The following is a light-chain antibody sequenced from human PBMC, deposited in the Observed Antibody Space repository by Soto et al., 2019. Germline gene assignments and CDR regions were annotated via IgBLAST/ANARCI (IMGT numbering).Light chain of an antibody. CDR3: QQYSTYST. CDR2: DAS. CDR1: QHINSL. J-gene: IGKJ1*01. Sequence: DIQMTQSTSTLSATVGDRVTITCRASQHINSLLAWYQQIPGRAPKLLIYDASNLENGVPSRFSGSGSGTEFTLTITSLQPDDFATYYCQQYSTYSTFGQGTKVDIK. V-gene: IGKV1-5*01.